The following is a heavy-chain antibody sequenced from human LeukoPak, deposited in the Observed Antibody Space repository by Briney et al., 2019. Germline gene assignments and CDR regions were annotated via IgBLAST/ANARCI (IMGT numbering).Heavy chain of an antibody. D-gene: IGHD3-10*01. J-gene: IGHJ5*02. CDR2: IKQDGSEE. Sequence: PGGSLRLSCEASGFRFSSFWMSWVRQAPGKGLEWVANIKQDGSEENYVDSVKGRFTISRDNAKKSLYLQMNSLRVEDTAVYYCARFISLGAWGQGTLVTVSS. V-gene: IGHV3-7*01. CDR1: GFRFSSFW. CDR3: ARFISLGA.